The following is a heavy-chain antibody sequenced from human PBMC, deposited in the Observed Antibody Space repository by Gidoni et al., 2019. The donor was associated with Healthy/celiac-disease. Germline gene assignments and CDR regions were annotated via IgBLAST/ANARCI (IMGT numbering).Heavy chain of an antibody. Sequence: QLQLQESGPGLVKPSETLSLTCTVSGGSISSSSYYWGWIRQPPGKGLEWIGSIYYSGSTYYNPSLKSRVTISVDTSKNQFSLKLSSVTAADTAVYYCARRDFLAAAFDYWGQGTLVTVSS. CDR1: GGSISSSSYY. CDR2: IYYSGST. V-gene: IGHV4-39*01. J-gene: IGHJ4*02. CDR3: ARRDFLAAAFDY. D-gene: IGHD6-13*01.